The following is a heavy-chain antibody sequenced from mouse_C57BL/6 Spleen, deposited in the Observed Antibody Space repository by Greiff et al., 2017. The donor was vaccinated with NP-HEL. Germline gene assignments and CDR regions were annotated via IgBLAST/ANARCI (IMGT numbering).Heavy chain of an antibody. D-gene: IGHD2-1*01. V-gene: IGHV1-59*01. CDR2: IDPSDSYT. J-gene: IGHJ2*01. CDR3: ARDGNLYYFDY. CDR1: GYTFTSYW. Sequence: QVQLQQPGAELVRPGTSVKLSCKASGYTFTSYWMHWVKQRPGQGLEWIGVIDPSDSYTNYNQKFKGKATLTVDTSSSTAYMQLSSLTSEDSAVYYCARDGNLYYFDYWGQGTTLTVSS.